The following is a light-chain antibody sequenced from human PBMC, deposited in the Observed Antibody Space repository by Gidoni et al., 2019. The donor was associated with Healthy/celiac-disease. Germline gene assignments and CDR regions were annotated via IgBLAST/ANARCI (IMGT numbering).Light chain of an antibody. CDR2: AAS. CDR1: QSISSY. CDR3: QQSYSMWT. V-gene: IGKV1-39*01. Sequence: DIQMTPSPSSLSASVGDRVTITCRASQSISSYLNWYQQKPGKAPKLLIYAASSLQSGVPSRFSGSGSGTDFTLTISSLQPEDFATYYCQQSYSMWTFGQGTKVEIK. J-gene: IGKJ1*01.